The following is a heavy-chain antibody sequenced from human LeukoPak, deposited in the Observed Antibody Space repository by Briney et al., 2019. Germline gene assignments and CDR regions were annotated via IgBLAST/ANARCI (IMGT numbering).Heavy chain of an antibody. V-gene: IGHV3-23*05. D-gene: IGHD3-10*02. CDR3: ARGLHYYVAMDV. CDR2: IGSDNKP. J-gene: IGHJ6*02. Sequence: QPGGSPRLSCEASGFTFSAYAMTWVRQAPGKGLEWVSSIGSDNKPHYSESVKGRFAISRDNSKNTLFLQLHNLRVEDTALYYCARGLHYYVAMDVWGQGTTVTVSS. CDR1: GFTFSAYA.